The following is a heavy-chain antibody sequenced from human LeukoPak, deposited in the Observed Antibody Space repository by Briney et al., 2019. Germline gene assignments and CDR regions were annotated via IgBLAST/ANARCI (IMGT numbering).Heavy chain of an antibody. J-gene: IGHJ4*02. V-gene: IGHV4-34*01. Sequence: SETLSLTCAVYGGSFSGYYWSWIRQPPGKGLEWIGEINHSGSTNYNPSLKSRVTISVDTSKNQFSLKLSSVTAADTAVYYCASHFRAYGSGSYYIDYWGQGTLVTVSS. D-gene: IGHD3-10*01. CDR3: ASHFRAYGSGSYYIDY. CDR1: GGSFSGYY. CDR2: INHSGST.